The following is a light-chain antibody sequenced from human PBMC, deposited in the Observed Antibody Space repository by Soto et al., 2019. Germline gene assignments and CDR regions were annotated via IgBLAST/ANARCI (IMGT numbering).Light chain of an antibody. CDR1: QSVSSY. CDR2: DAS. J-gene: IGKJ1*01. V-gene: IGKV3-11*01. Sequence: EIVLTQSPATLSLSPGERATLSCRASQSVSSYLAWYQQKPGQAPRLLIYDASNRATGIPARFSGSGSGTDFTLTISSLGPEDFAVYYRQQRSNCWTFGQGTKVEIK. CDR3: QQRSNCWT.